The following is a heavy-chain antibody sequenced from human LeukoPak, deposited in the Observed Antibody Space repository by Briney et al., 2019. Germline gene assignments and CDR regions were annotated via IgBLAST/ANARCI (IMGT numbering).Heavy chain of an antibody. D-gene: IGHD3-22*01. CDR1: GGSFSGYY. CDR3: ARGRVYYYDSSGYYATRPNFDY. Sequence: SETLSLTCAVYGGSFSGYYWSWIRQPPGKGLEWIGEINHSGSTNYNPSLKSRVTTSVDTSKNQFSLKLSSVTAADTAVYYCARGRVYYYDSSGYYATRPNFDYWGQGTLVTVSS. V-gene: IGHV4-34*01. J-gene: IGHJ4*02. CDR2: INHSGST.